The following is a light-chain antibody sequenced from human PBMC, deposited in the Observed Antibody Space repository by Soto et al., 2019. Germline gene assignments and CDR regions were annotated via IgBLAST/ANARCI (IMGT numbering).Light chain of an antibody. CDR2: WTS. V-gene: IGKV4-1*01. CDR1: QSVLYSSDNKNY. Sequence: DIVMTQSPDSLAVSLGERATINCKSSQSVLYSSDNKNYLAWYQQKPGQPPKLLIYWTSTRESGVPDRFSGAGSGTDFTLTIGSLQAEDVAVYYCQQNYRIPLTFGGGTKVEIK. J-gene: IGKJ4*01. CDR3: QQNYRIPLT.